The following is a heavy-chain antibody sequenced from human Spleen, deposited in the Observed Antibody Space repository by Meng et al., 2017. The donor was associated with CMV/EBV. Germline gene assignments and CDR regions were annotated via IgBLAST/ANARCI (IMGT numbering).Heavy chain of an antibody. CDR2: IKQDGSEK. J-gene: IGHJ6*02. CDR3: AKEGLGIASYYYYGMDV. D-gene: IGHD7-27*01. Sequence: GGSLRLSCAASGFTFSSYWMSWVRKAPGKGLEWVANIKQDGSEKYYVDSVKGRFTISRDNAKNSLYLQMNSLRGEDTAVYYCAKEGLGIASYYYYGMDVWGQGTTVTVSS. V-gene: IGHV3-7*01. CDR1: GFTFSSYW.